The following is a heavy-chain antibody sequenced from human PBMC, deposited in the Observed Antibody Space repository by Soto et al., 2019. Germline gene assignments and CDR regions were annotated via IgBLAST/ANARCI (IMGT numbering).Heavy chain of an antibody. J-gene: IGHJ3*02. CDR1: GFSLSTSGVG. CDR2: IYWDDDK. V-gene: IGHV2-5*02. D-gene: IGHD2-8*01. CDR3: AHWTKSCDAFDI. Sequence: ITLMESRPPLVKPTQTLTLTCTFSGFSLSTSGVGMGWIRQPPGKALEWLALIYWDDDKRYSPSLTSRLTSTKDTSKNHGVLPMANLDPVDTATYYCAHWTKSCDAFDIWGQGTRVTV.